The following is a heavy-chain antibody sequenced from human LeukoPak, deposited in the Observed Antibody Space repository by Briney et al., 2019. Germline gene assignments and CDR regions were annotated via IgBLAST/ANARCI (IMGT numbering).Heavy chain of an antibody. CDR2: IPWNRWEL. CDR1: GFNFDAHA. Sequence: GGSLRLSCVASGFNFDAHAMHWVRQARWRGLEWVAGIPWNRWELHYADSVRCRFTISRDNAKNSMFLEMKSLRVEDTAIYYCSKSGFLGTYNWFDSWGQGTLVTVSS. V-gene: IGHV3-9*01. CDR3: SKSGFLGTYNWFDS. J-gene: IGHJ5*01. D-gene: IGHD3-10*01.